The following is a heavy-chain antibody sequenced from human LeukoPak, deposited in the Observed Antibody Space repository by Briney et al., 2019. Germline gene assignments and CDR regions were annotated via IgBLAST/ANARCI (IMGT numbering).Heavy chain of an antibody. Sequence: SETLSLTCAVYGGSFSGYYWSWIRQPPGKGLEWIGEINHSGSTNYNPSLKSRVTISVDTSKNQFSLKLSSVTAADMAVYYCARGPSSSWYPRFDYWGQGTLVTVSS. J-gene: IGHJ4*02. CDR1: GGSFSGYY. CDR2: INHSGST. CDR3: ARGPSSSWYPRFDY. V-gene: IGHV4-34*01. D-gene: IGHD6-13*01.